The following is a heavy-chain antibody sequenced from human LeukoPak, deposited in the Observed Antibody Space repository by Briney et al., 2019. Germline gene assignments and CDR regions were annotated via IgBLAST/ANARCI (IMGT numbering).Heavy chain of an antibody. V-gene: IGHV3-48*02. J-gene: IGHJ4*02. Sequence: GGSLRLSCAASGFTFSSYSMNWVRQAPGKGLEYISYISSSSSTIYYADSVKGRFTISRDNAKNSLYRQMNSLRDEDTAVYYCARASGSHFDYWGQGTLVTVSS. CDR3: ARASGSHFDY. CDR1: GFTFSSYS. D-gene: IGHD5-12*01. CDR2: ISSSSSTI.